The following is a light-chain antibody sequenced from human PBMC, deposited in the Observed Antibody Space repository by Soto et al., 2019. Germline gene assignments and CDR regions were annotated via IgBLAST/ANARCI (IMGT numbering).Light chain of an antibody. CDR3: QHRRSLPIT. Sequence: EIVSTQSPAPLSLSPGERATLSCRTSPSDNNYLAWYQQNPGQAPRLLIYAASNRATGIPGRFSGSGSGTDFTRTIGSLEPEGFAVYYCQHRRSLPITCGEGTKVEIK. CDR1: PSDNNY. V-gene: IGKV3-11*01. J-gene: IGKJ4*01. CDR2: AAS.